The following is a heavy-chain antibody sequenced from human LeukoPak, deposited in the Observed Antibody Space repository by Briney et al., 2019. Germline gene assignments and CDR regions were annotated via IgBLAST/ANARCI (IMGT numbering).Heavy chain of an antibody. CDR2: INSNRGIT. Sequence: PGGSLRLSCSASGFTFSSYAMHWVRQAPGKGLEYVSAINSNRGITFYADSMKGRFTISRDDSKNTLYLQMSSLRAEDTAIYYCVKGVAARLDYWGQGTLVTVSS. D-gene: IGHD6-6*01. CDR3: VKGVAARLDY. V-gene: IGHV3-64D*09. J-gene: IGHJ4*02. CDR1: GFTFSSYA.